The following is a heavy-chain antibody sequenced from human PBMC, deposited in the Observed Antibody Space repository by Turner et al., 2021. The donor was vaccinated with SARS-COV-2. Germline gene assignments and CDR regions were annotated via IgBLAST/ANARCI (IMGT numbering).Heavy chain of an antibody. V-gene: IGHV4-34*01. CDR1: GGSFSGYY. D-gene: IGHD5-18*01. CDR2: INHSGST. J-gene: IGHJ4*02. Sequence: QVQLRQWGAGLLKPSETLSLTCAVYGGSFSGYYWSWSRQPPGKGLEWIGEINHSGSTNYNPSLKSRVTISVDTSKNQFSLKLSSVTAADTAVYYCARGGGYSYGALDYWGQGTLVTVSS. CDR3: ARGGGYSYGALDY.